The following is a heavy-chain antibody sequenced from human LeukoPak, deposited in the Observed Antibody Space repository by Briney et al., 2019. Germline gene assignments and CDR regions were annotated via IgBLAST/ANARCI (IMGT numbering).Heavy chain of an antibody. CDR1: GFTFSSYS. J-gene: IGHJ4*02. D-gene: IGHD1-26*01. CDR2: ISSSSSYI. V-gene: IGHV3-21*01. Sequence: NSGGSLRLSCAASGFTFSSYSMTWVRQAPGKGLEWVSSISSSSSYIYYADSVKGRFTTSRDNAKNSLYLQMNSLRAEDTAVYYCARDRGSYFDYWGQGTLVTVSS. CDR3: ARDRGSYFDY.